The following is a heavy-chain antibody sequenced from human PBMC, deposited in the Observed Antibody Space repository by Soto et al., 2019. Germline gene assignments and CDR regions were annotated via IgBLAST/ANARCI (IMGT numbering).Heavy chain of an antibody. Sequence: QVQLVQSGAEVKKPGSSVKVSCKASGGTFSSYTMIWVRQAPGQGLEWMGGIIPIFGAAKNAQKFQDRLTVTAAESTSTAYMVLRSLRSEDSAVYYCAQDASGNSLDYWGQGTLVIVSS. D-gene: IGHD1-26*01. CDR2: IIPIFGAA. CDR1: GGTFSSYT. V-gene: IGHV1-69*01. CDR3: AQDASGNSLDY. J-gene: IGHJ4*02.